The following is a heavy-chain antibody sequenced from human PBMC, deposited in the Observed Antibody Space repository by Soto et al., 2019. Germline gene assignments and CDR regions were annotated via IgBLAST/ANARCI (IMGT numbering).Heavy chain of an antibody. J-gene: IGHJ3*02. CDR2: INPSGGST. Sequence: ASVKVSCKASGYTFTSYYMHWVRQAPGQGLEWMGIINPSGGSTSYAQKFQGRVTMTRDTSTSTVYMELGSRRSEDTAVYYCASKTTVTTAGAFEIWGQGTMVTV. CDR3: ASKTTVTTAGAFEI. CDR1: GYTFTSYY. D-gene: IGHD4-17*01. V-gene: IGHV1-46*01.